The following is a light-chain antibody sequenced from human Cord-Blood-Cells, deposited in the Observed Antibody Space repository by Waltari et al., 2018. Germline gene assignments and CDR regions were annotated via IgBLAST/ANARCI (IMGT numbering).Light chain of an antibody. V-gene: IGLV1-44*01. CDR2: SNN. Sequence: QSVLTQPPSASGTPGQRVTIYCSGSSSNIGSNTVNWYQQLPGTAPKLLIYSNNQRPSGVPDRFSGSKSGTSASLAISGLQSEDEADYYCAAWDDSLNGPVFSGGTKLTVL. J-gene: IGLJ3*02. CDR1: SSNIGSNT. CDR3: AAWDDSLNGPV.